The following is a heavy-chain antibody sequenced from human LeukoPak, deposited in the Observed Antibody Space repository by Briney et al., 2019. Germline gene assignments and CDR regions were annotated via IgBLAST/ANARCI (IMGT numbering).Heavy chain of an antibody. V-gene: IGHV5-51*01. CDR2: IYPGDPNTNT. CDR3: ARHLSLSDTSSCFDF. D-gene: IGHD6-13*01. CDR1: GYSFTTYW. Sequence: GESLKISCRGFGYSFTTYWIGWVRQVPGKGLDWMGIIYPGDPNTNTRNSPSYQGQVTISVDKSINTAYLQWGSLKASDTAIYYCARHLSLSDTSSCFDFWGRGTLVTVSS. J-gene: IGHJ5*01.